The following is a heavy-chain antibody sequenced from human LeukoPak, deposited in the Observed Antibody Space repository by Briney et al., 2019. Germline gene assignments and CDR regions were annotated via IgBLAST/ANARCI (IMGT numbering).Heavy chain of an antibody. CDR1: GQSLTGYF. D-gene: IGHD3-10*01. CDR2: IDPNTGDT. Sequence: GASVKVSCKASGQSLTGYFIHWVRQAPGQGLEWVGRIDPNTGDTIYAQNFQGRVTVTSATSISTAYMELSRLTSDDTAVYFCARLGLHGSGTNYFFDYWGQGTLVTVSS. CDR3: ARLGLHGSGTNYFFDY. J-gene: IGHJ4*02. V-gene: IGHV1-2*06.